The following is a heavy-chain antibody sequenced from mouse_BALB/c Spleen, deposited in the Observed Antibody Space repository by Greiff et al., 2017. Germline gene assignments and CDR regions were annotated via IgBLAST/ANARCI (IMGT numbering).Heavy chain of an antibody. CDR3: ARRGGRGSYWYFDV. Sequence: EVQLQQSGPELVKPGASVKIPCKASGYTFTDYNMDWVKQSHGKSLEWIGDINPNNGGTIYNQKFKGKATLTVDKSSSTAYMELRSLTSEDTAVYYCARRGGRGSYWYFDVWGAGTTVTVSS. V-gene: IGHV1-18*01. J-gene: IGHJ1*01. CDR2: INPNNGGT. CDR1: GYTFTDYN.